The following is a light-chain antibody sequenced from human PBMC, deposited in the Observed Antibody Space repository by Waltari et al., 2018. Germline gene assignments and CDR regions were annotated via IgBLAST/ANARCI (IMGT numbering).Light chain of an antibody. CDR3: SSFTSTSTLV. CDR1: HISVGGYKY. V-gene: IGLV2-14*01. CDR2: DVS. J-gene: IGLJ3*02. Sequence: SALSHPASVSRPSGHALSISCTGSHISVGGYKYVPWYQQHPGKAPQLMIYDVSYRPSGVSNRLSGSKSGKTASLTMSGLQGEDEADYYCSSFTSTSTLVFGGGTKVTVL.